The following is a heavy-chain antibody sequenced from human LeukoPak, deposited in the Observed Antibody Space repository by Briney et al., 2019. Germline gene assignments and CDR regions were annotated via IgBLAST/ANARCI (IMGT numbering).Heavy chain of an antibody. CDR2: LYTSGST. CDR3: ARDRGHYDSSGYLFDY. V-gene: IGHV4-4*07. CDR1: GGSIISYY. J-gene: IGHJ4*02. Sequence: SETLSLTCTVSGGSIISYYWSWIRQPAGKGLEWIGRLYTSGSTNYNPSLKSRVTMSIDTSKNQFSLKLTSVTAADTAVYYCARDRGHYDSSGYLFDYWGQGTLVTVSS. D-gene: IGHD3-22*01.